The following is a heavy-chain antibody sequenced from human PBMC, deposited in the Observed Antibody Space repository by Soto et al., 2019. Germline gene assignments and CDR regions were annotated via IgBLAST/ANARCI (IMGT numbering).Heavy chain of an antibody. D-gene: IGHD5-12*01. V-gene: IGHV3-73*01. J-gene: IGHJ4*02. CDR2: IRSKANSYAT. CDR1: GVTFSGSA. Sequence: EVQVVVSGGGLVQPGGSLKLSCAASGVTFSGSAMHWVRQASGKGLEWVGRIRSKANSYATAYGASVKGRFTMSRDDSKNTAYLQTNSLSTEDPAVYYCSTRGDGYNADFDYWGQGTLVTVSS. CDR3: STRGDGYNADFDY.